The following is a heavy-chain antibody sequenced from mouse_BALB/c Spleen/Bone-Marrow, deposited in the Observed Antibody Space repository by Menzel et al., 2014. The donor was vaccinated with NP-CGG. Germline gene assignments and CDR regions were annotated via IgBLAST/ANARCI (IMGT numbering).Heavy chain of an antibody. D-gene: IGHD1-2*01. CDR1: GFDFSRYW. Sequence: EVQLQQSGGGLVQPGGSLKLSCTASGFDFSRYWMSWVRQAPGKGLQWIGEINPESSTINYTPSLKDKSIISRDNAKNTLYLQMSKVRSEDTALYYCTRLTYYGLTDYWGQGTTLTVSS. J-gene: IGHJ2*01. CDR2: INPESSTI. V-gene: IGHV4-1*02. CDR3: TRLTYYGLTDY.